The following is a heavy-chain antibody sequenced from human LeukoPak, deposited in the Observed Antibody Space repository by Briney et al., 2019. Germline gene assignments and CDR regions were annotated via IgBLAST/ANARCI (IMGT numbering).Heavy chain of an antibody. CDR3: ARDESPLLRYFDWFENYYYYYMDV. D-gene: IGHD3-9*01. CDR2: ISTSSSYI. V-gene: IGHV3-21*01. Sequence: GGSLRLSCAASEFTFSTYSMNWVRQAPGKGLEWVSSISTSSSYIYYADSLKGRFTISRDNAKNSLYLQMNSLRAEDTAVYYCARDESPLLRYFDWFENYYYYYMDVWGKGTTVTVSS. CDR1: EFTFSTYS. J-gene: IGHJ6*03.